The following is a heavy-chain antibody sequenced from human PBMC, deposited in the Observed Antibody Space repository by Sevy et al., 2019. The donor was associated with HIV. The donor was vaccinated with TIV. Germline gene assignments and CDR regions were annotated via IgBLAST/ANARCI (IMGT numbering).Heavy chain of an antibody. Sequence: GGSLRLSCAASGFTFSSYSMNWVRQAPGKGLEWVASISSSSSYIYYEDSVKGRFNISRDKAKNSLYLQMNSLRAEDTAVYYCATDSKEGSGSYFYYYYYYYMDVWGKGTTVTVSS. CDR3: ATDSKEGSGSYFYYYYYYYMDV. CDR2: ISSSSSYI. J-gene: IGHJ6*03. V-gene: IGHV3-21*01. CDR1: GFTFSSYS. D-gene: IGHD3-10*01.